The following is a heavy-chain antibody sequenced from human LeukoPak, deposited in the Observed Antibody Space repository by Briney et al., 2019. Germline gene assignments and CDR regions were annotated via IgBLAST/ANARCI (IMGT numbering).Heavy chain of an antibody. J-gene: IGHJ3*02. CDR3: AKASSSWYGEDAFDI. Sequence: PGRSLRLSCAASGFTFDDCAMHWVRQAPGKGLEWVSGISWNSGSIGYADSVKGRFTISRDNAKNSLYLQMNSLRAEDMALYYCAKASSSWYGEDAFDIWGQGTMVTVSS. D-gene: IGHD6-13*01. V-gene: IGHV3-9*03. CDR1: GFTFDDCA. CDR2: ISWNSGSI.